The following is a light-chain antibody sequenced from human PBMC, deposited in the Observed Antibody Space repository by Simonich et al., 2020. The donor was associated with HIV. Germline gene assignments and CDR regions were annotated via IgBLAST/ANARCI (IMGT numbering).Light chain of an antibody. CDR2: WAS. J-gene: IGKJ1*01. V-gene: IGKV4-1*01. CDR1: QSVLYSSNNKNY. CDR3: QQYNSYSLT. Sequence: DIVMTQSPDSLAMSLGERATINCKSSQSVLYSSNNKNYLTCYQQKQGQPPKLLIYWASTRESVVPDRFSGSGSGTDFTLTISSLQPDDFATYYCQQYNSYSLTFGQGTKVEIK.